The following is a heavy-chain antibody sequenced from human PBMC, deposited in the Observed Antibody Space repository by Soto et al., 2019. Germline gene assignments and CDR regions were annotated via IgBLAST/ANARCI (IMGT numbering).Heavy chain of an antibody. Sequence: PGGSLRLSCAASGFTFSNAWMSWVRQAPGKGLEWVGRIKSKTDGGTTDYAAPVKGRFTISRDDSKNTLYLQMNSLKTEDTAVYYCTTYSSGWYWLDYWGQGTLVTVSS. CDR3: TTYSSGWYWLDY. CDR1: GFTFSNAW. CDR2: IKSKTDGGTT. V-gene: IGHV3-15*01. D-gene: IGHD6-19*01. J-gene: IGHJ4*02.